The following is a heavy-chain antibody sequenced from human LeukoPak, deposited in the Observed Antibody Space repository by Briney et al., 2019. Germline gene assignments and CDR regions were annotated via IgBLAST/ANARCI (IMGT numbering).Heavy chain of an antibody. Sequence: ASVKVSCKASGYSFTSYAIHWVRQASGQRLEWMGWINAGYGNTKYSQTFQGRVTITRDTSANTAYMDLSSLRSEDTAVYYCARHYSGNSGWFDPWGQGTLVTVSS. CDR2: INAGYGNT. CDR1: GYSFTSYA. J-gene: IGHJ5*02. D-gene: IGHD1-26*01. V-gene: IGHV1-3*01. CDR3: ARHYSGNSGWFDP.